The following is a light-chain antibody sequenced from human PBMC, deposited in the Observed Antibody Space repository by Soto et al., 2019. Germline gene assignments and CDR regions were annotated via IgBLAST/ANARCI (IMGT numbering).Light chain of an antibody. CDR3: QQYGSSPYT. CDR2: AAS. V-gene: IGKV3-20*01. J-gene: IGKJ2*01. CDR1: QTVSSSY. Sequence: EIVLTQSPATLSLSPGERAALSCRVSQTVSSSYLGWYQQKPGQAPRLLIYAASSRATGIPDRFSGSGSGIDFTLTISRLEPEDFAVYYCQQYGSSPYTFGQGTKLEIK.